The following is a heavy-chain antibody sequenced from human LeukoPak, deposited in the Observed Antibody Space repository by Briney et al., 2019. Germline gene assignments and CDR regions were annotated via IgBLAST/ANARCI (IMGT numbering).Heavy chain of an antibody. Sequence: RGSLRLSCAASGFTFSSYSMNWVRQAPGKGLEWVSSISSSSSYIYYADSVKGRFTISRDNAKNSLYLQMNSLRAEDTAVYYCARVYRWGDFDYWGQGTLVTVSS. J-gene: IGHJ4*02. V-gene: IGHV3-21*01. CDR2: ISSSSSYI. CDR1: GFTFSSYS. D-gene: IGHD3-16*01. CDR3: ARVYRWGDFDY.